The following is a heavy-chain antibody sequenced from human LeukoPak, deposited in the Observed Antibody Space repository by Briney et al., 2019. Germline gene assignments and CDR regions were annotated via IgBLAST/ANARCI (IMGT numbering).Heavy chain of an antibody. CDR1: GFTFSSYS. CDR3: ARGSASGLHWYFDL. V-gene: IGHV3-48*04. CDR2: ISSSSTTI. J-gene: IGHJ2*01. Sequence: PGGSLRLSCAASGFTFSSYSLNWVRQAPGKGLEWVSYISSSSTTIYYADSVKGRFTISRDNAKNSLYLQMNSLRAEDTAVYYCARGSASGLHWYFDLWGRGTLVTVSS. D-gene: IGHD5-18*01.